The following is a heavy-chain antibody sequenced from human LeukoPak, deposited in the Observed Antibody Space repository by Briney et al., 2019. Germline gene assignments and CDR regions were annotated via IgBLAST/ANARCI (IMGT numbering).Heavy chain of an antibody. Sequence: GASVKVSCKASGYTFTSYGISWVRQAPGQGLEWMGWISAYNGNTNYAQKPQGRVTMTTDTSTSTAYMELRSLRSDDTAVYYCARDCSSTSCYWTNYYYYYYGMDVWGQGTTVTVSS. J-gene: IGHJ6*02. CDR1: GYTFTSYG. CDR3: ARDCSSTSCYWTNYYYYYYGMDV. V-gene: IGHV1-18*01. CDR2: ISAYNGNT. D-gene: IGHD2-2*01.